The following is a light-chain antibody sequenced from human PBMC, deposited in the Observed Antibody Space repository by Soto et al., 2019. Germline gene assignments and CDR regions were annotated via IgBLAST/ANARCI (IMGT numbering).Light chain of an antibody. J-gene: IGKJ4*01. CDR3: QQADSFPLT. V-gene: IGKV1-12*01. Sequence: DIQMTQSPSSVSASIGDRVTISCRASQSICKWLVWYQQKPGKAPKLLIYAASSLQSGVPSRFSGSGYGTDFTLTISSLQPEDSATYYCQQADSFPLTFGGGTKVEI. CDR1: QSICKW. CDR2: AAS.